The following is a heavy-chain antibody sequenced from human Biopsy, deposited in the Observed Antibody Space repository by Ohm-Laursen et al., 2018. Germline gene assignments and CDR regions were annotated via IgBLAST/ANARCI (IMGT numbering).Heavy chain of an antibody. CDR1: GYTFTSYG. Sequence: SVKVSCKASGYTFTSYGISWVRQAPGQGLEWMGWINTYNANTDYAQKVQGRVSITTDTSTTTTYMELRSLRSDDTAVYYCARDRGYYSDRTVPGYFDLWGRGTLVTVSS. CDR3: ARDRGYYSDRTVPGYFDL. D-gene: IGHD3-22*01. CDR2: INTYNANT. J-gene: IGHJ2*01. V-gene: IGHV1-18*01.